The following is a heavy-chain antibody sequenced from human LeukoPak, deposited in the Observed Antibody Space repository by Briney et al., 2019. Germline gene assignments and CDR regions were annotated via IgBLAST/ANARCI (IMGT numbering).Heavy chain of an antibody. CDR2: ISSSSSYI. CDR1: GFTFSSYS. Sequence: PGGSLRLSCAASGFTFSSYSMNWVRQAPGKGLEWVSSISSSSSYIYYADSVKGRFTISRDNAKNSLYLQMNSLRAEDTAVYYCARGRVGAVAGTNLDYWGQGTLVTVSS. CDR3: ARGRVGAVAGTNLDY. D-gene: IGHD6-19*01. V-gene: IGHV3-21*01. J-gene: IGHJ4*02.